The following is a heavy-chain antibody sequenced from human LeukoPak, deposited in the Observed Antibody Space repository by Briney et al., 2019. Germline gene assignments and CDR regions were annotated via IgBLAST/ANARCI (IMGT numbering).Heavy chain of an antibody. Sequence: SETLSLTCAVYGGSFSDYYWTWIRQPPGKGLEWIGEINHSGSTSYNPSLKSRVTISVDTSKNQFSLKLASVTAADTAIYYCARNGDRCLDYWGRGTLVTVSS. CDR1: GGSFSDYY. D-gene: IGHD7-27*01. V-gene: IGHV4-34*01. CDR3: ARNGDRCLDY. J-gene: IGHJ4*02. CDR2: INHSGST.